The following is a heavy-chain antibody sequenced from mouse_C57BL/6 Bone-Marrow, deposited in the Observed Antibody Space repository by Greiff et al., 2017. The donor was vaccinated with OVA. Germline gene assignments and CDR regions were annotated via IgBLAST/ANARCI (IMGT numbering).Heavy chain of an antibody. V-gene: IGHV1-82*01. CDR1: GYAFSSSW. D-gene: IGHD1-1*01. J-gene: IGHJ2*01. CDR2: IYPGDGDT. CDR3: ARASTTVVEEDYFDY. Sequence: QVQLKQSGPELVKPGASVKISCKASGYAFSSSWMNWVKQRPGKGLEWIGRIYPGDGDTNYNGKFKGNATLTADKSSSTAYMQLSSLISEDSAVYFCARASTTVVEEDYFDYWGQGTTLTVSS.